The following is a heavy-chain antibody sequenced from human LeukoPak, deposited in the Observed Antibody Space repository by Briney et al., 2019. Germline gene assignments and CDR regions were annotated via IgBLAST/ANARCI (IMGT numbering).Heavy chain of an antibody. J-gene: IGHJ4*02. Sequence: GGSLRLSCVASGYTFSNYAMHWVRQTPGKGLEYVSGINSNGGSTQYASSVKGRFTISRDNSKDTLYLQMGSLRSEDMAVYYCARAPTVTAESAFGYWGQGTLVTASS. CDR3: ARAPTVTAESAFGY. CDR1: GYTFSNYA. D-gene: IGHD4-17*01. V-gene: IGHV3-64*01. CDR2: INSNGGST.